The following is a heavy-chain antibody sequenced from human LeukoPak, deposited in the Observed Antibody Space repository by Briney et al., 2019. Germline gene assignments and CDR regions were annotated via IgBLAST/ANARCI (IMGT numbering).Heavy chain of an antibody. V-gene: IGHV4-61*01. D-gene: IGHD4-17*01. Sequence: PSQTLSLTCTVSGGSISSGSYYWSWIRQPPGKGLEWIGYIYYSGSTNYNPSLKSRVTISVDTSKNQFSLKLSSVTAADTAVYYCARSYGDYDAFDIWGQGTMVTVSS. J-gene: IGHJ3*02. CDR3: ARSYGDYDAFDI. CDR1: GGSISSGSYY. CDR2: IYYSGST.